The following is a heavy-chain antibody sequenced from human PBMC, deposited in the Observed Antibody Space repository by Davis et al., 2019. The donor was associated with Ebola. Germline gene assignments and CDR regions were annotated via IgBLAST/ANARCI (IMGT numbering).Heavy chain of an antibody. CDR1: GGTFSSYA. Sequence: AASVKVSCKASGGTFSSYAISWVRQAPGQGLEWLGAVIPILGTTNYAQNFQGRVTITADRSKSTAYMEMSSLRSDDTAVYYCASSLTSHYYFGEDVWGQGTTVTVSS. J-gene: IGHJ6*02. V-gene: IGHV1-69*10. D-gene: IGHD3-9*01. CDR3: ASSLTSHYYFGEDV. CDR2: VIPILGTT.